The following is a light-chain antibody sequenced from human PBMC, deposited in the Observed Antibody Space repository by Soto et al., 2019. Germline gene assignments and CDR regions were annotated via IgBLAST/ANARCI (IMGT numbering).Light chain of an antibody. CDR1: QSVLYTSNNKNY. Sequence: DIVVTRSPDSLAVSLGERATLNCKSSQSVLYTSNNKNYLAWYRQKPGQPPKLLIYWASTRESGVPDRFSGSGSGTDFTLTISSLQAEDVAVYYCQQYYSTPITFGQGTRLEIK. CDR3: QQYYSTPIT. V-gene: IGKV4-1*01. J-gene: IGKJ5*01. CDR2: WAS.